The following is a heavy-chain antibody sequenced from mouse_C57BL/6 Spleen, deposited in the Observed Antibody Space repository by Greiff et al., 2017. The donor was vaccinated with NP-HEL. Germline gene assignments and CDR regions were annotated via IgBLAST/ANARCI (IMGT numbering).Heavy chain of an antibody. D-gene: IGHD1-1*01. V-gene: IGHV1-82*01. J-gene: IGHJ1*03. CDR3: ARHYGSREGYFDV. Sequence: VKLQESGPELVKPGASVKISCKASGYAFSSSWMNWVKQRPGKGLEWIGRIYPGDGDTNYNGKFKGKATLTADKSSSTAYMQLSSLTSEDSAVYFCARHYGSREGYFDVWGTGTTVTVSS. CDR2: IYPGDGDT. CDR1: GYAFSSSW.